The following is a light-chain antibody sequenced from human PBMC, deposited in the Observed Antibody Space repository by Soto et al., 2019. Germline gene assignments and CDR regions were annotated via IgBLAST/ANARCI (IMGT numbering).Light chain of an antibody. CDR2: YIS. V-gene: IGKV3D-15*01. Sequence: EIVMTQHPATLFVSLVETSSLSFSASQSAGNFLAWYQQKPGEAPRLLIYYISTRATGIPARFSGSGSGTEFTLTINSLQSEDSAVYYCQQHNQWPITFGQGTRLEIK. CDR3: QQHNQWPIT. CDR1: QSAGNF. J-gene: IGKJ5*01.